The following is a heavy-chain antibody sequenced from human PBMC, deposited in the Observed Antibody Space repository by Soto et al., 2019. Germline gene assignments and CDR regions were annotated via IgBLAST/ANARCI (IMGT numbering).Heavy chain of an antibody. CDR1: GGSVSSGGYY. V-gene: IGHV4-61*08. J-gene: IGHJ4*02. CDR2: IHDSGST. D-gene: IGHD3-22*01. Sequence: SETLSLTCTVSGGSVSSGGYYWSWIRQPPGKGLEWIGYIHDSGSTHYNPSLKSRVTISVDTSKNQFSLKLNSVIAADTAVYYCARDRGHNDSTGYYQAPSDYWGLGTLVTVS. CDR3: ARDRGHNDSTGYYQAPSDY.